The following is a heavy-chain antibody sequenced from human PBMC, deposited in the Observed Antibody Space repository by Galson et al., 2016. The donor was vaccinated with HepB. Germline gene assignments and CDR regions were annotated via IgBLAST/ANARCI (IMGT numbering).Heavy chain of an antibody. CDR1: GFTFSSYG. CDR3: AKDEFLEGDYYYYGMDV. CDR2: ISYDGSKK. Sequence: SLRLSCAASGFTFSSYGMYWVRQAPGKGLEWVAVISYDGSKKYYADSVEGRFTISRDNSKNTLYLQMSSLRAEDTAVYYCAKDEFLEGDYYYYGMDVWGQGTTVTVSS. D-gene: IGHD3-3*01. V-gene: IGHV3-30*18. J-gene: IGHJ6*02.